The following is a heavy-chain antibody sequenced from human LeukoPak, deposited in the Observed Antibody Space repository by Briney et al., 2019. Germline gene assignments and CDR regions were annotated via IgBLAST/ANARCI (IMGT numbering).Heavy chain of an antibody. CDR2: ISYDGSNK. V-gene: IGHV3-30*18. D-gene: IGHD3-16*01. J-gene: IGHJ4*02. CDR1: GFTFSSYG. Sequence: GGSLRLSCAASGFTFSSYGMHWVRQAPGKGLGWVAVISYDGSNKYYADSVKGRFTISRDNSKNTLYLQMNSLRAEDTAVYYCAKASRGSNYDYVWGSFYYWGQGTLVTVSS. CDR3: AKASRGSNYDYVWGSFYY.